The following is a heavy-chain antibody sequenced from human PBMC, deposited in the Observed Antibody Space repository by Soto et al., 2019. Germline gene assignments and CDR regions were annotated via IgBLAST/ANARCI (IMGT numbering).Heavy chain of an antibody. CDR2: INPNSGGT. CDR3: AGYSNSLYYYYGMGV. CDR1: GYTFIGYY. J-gene: IGHJ6*02. Sequence: GSSVKVSCKASGYTFIGYYMHWVRQAPGQGLEWMGWINPNSGGTNYAQKFQGRVTMTRDTSISTAYMELSRLRSDDTAVYYCAGYSNSLYYYYGMGVWGQGTTVTVSS. V-gene: IGHV1-2*02. D-gene: IGHD4-4*01.